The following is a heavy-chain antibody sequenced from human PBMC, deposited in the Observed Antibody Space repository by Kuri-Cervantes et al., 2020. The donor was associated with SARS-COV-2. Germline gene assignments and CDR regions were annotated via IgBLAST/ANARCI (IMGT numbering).Heavy chain of an antibody. D-gene: IGHD7-27*01. V-gene: IGHV3-7*01. Sequence: GESLKISCAASGFTFSSYWMSWVRQAPGKGLEWVANIKQDGSEKYYVDSVKGRFTISRDNAKNSLYLQMNSLRSEDTAVYYCARDLTGDFNDAFDIWGQGTMVTVS. J-gene: IGHJ3*02. CDR2: IKQDGSEK. CDR3: ARDLTGDFNDAFDI. CDR1: GFTFSSYW.